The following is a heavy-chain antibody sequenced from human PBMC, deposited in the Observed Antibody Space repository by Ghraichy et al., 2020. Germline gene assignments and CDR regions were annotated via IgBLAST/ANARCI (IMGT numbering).Heavy chain of an antibody. Sequence: GGSLRLSCAASGFTFSSYAMSWVRQAPGKGLEWVSAISGSGGSTYYADSVKGRFTISRDNSKNTLYLQMNSLRAEDTAVYYCAKDKDSSGYYYGSDYWGQGTLVTVSS. D-gene: IGHD3-22*01. CDR3: AKDKDSSGYYYGSDY. CDR1: GFTFSSYA. J-gene: IGHJ4*02. V-gene: IGHV3-23*01. CDR2: ISGSGGST.